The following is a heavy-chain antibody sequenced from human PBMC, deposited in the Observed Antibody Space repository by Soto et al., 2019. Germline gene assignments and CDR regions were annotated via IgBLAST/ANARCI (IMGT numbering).Heavy chain of an antibody. J-gene: IGHJ6*02. CDR3: AKQHCTDGICYSNHYGMDA. V-gene: IGHV3-23*01. CDR2: ISGRGDDT. Sequence: VQLLESGGDLVQPGGSLRLSCAAFGFNFKYYAMSWVRQALGKGLEWVSLISGRGDDTNYADSVRGRFTISRDNSKNTLFLQMMSLRAEDSAVYYCAKQHCTDGICYSNHYGMDAWGQGTTVSVSS. CDR1: GFNFKYYA. D-gene: IGHD2-8*01.